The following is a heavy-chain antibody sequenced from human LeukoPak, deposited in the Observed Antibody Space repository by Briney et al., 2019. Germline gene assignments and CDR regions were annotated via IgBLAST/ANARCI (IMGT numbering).Heavy chain of an antibody. CDR1: GFSTRTYS. CDR3: ARADIPVI. Sequence: GGSLRLSCAASGFSTRTYSMGWVRQAPGKGLEWVSYIGSTSIYADSVKGRFTISRDNAKNTLYLQMNSLRAEDTAVYYCARADIPVIWGQGTLVTVSS. D-gene: IGHD2-21*02. J-gene: IGHJ4*02. CDR2: IGSTSI. V-gene: IGHV3-48*01.